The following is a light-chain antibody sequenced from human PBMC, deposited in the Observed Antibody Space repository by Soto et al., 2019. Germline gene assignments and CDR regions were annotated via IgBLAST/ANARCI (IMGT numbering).Light chain of an antibody. CDR2: GAS. CDR1: QTVGGRY. V-gene: IGKV3-20*01. J-gene: IGKJ1*01. Sequence: EIVLTQSAATLSLSLGERATLSCRASQTVGGRYLAWFQQQPGQTPRLLIYGASTRAAGVPHRFSGSGSGTHLSLTIPRLEHADVAVYYCLQYVSSPWTFGQGTQVQV. CDR3: LQYVSSPWT.